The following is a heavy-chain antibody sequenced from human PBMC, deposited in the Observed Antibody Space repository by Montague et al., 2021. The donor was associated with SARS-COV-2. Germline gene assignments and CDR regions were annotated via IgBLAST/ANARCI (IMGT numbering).Heavy chain of an antibody. CDR2: TYYRSKWYN. CDR1: GDSVSSNIAT. CDR3: ARAYCGGDCYFYWYFDL. V-gene: IGHV6-1*01. D-gene: IGHD2-21*02. Sequence: CAISGDSVSSNIATWNWIRQSPSRGLEWLGRTYYRSKWYNDFAVSVKSRVIINPDTSNNRISLQLNSVTPEDTAVYYCARAYCGGDCYFYWYFDLGGRGALVTVSS. J-gene: IGHJ2*01.